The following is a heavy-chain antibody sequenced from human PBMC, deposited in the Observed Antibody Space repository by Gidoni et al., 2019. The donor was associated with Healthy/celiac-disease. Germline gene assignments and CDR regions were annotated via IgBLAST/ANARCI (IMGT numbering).Heavy chain of an antibody. Sequence: QLQLQESGPGLVKPSETLSLTCTVSACSISSSSYYWGWIRQPPGKGLEWIGSIYYSGSNYYNPALKSRVTISVDTSKNQFSLKLGSVTAADTAVYYCAREVLWFGELSPPDYWGQGTLVTVSS. J-gene: IGHJ4*02. CDR1: ACSISSSSYY. D-gene: IGHD3-10*01. CDR2: IYYSGSN. V-gene: IGHV4-39*07. CDR3: AREVLWFGELSPPDY.